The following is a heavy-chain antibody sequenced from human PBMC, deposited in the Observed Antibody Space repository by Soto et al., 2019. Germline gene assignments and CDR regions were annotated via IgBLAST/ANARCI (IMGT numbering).Heavy chain of an antibody. J-gene: IGHJ5*02. CDR2: IHTTGGA. V-gene: IGHV4-30-4*01. Sequence: PSETLSLTCSVSGASITSGDFYWGWIRQPPGKGLEWIGYIHTTGGAYYNPSLKSRLTTSLDTSNNQFSLFLSSVTAADAAVYYCARIRTILGIVTNNWFDPWGQGTLVTVSS. D-gene: IGHD3-3*01. CDR1: GASITSGDFY. CDR3: ARIRTILGIVTNNWFDP.